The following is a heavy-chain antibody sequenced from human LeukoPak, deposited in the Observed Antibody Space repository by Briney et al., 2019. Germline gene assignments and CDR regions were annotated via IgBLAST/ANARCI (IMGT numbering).Heavy chain of an antibody. V-gene: IGHV3-7*03. Sequence: PGGSLRLSCAASGFTFSSYWMSWVRQAPGKGLEWVANIKQDGREKYYVDSVKGRLTISRDNAKNSLYLQMNSLRAEDTAVYYCATMTPNYDSSGRRHDAFDIWGQGTMVTVSS. CDR3: ATMTPNYDSSGRRHDAFDI. J-gene: IGHJ3*02. CDR2: IKQDGREK. D-gene: IGHD3-22*01. CDR1: GFTFSSYW.